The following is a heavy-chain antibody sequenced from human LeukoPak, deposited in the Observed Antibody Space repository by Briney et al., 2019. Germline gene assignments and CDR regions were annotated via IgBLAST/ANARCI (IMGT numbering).Heavy chain of an antibody. V-gene: IGHV3-23*01. Sequence: GGSLRLSCAASGFTFSSYAMSWVRQAPGKGLEWVSAISGSGGSTYYADSVKGRFTISRDNSKNTLYLQMNSLRAEDTAVYYCARSRYSSGWYDYWGQGTLVTVSS. CDR3: ARSRYSSGWYDY. CDR2: ISGSGGST. D-gene: IGHD6-19*01. CDR1: GFTFSSYA. J-gene: IGHJ4*02.